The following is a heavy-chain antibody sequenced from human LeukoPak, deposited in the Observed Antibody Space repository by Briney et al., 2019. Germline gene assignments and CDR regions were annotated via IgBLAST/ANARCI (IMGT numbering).Heavy chain of an antibody. V-gene: IGHV1-69*05. CDR2: IIPIFGTA. CDR1: GGTFSSYA. CDR3: ARSRYDFWSSYSSGDAFDI. D-gene: IGHD3-3*01. J-gene: IGHJ3*02. Sequence: ASVKVSCKASGGTFSSYAISWVRQAPGQGLEWMGRIIPIFGTANYAQKFQGRVTITTDESTSTAYMELSSLRSEDTAVYYCARSRYDFWSSYSSGDAFDIWGQGTMVTVSS.